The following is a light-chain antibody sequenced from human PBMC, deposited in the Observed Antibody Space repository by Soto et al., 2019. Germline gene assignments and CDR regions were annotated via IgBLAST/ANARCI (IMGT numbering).Light chain of an antibody. J-gene: IGLJ2*01. CDR1: SGSIASNY. Sequence: NFMLTQPHSVSESPGKTVTISCTRSSGSIASNYVQWYQQRPGSAPTTVIYEDNQRPSGVPDRFSGSIDSSSNSASLTISGLKTEDEADYYCQSYDSSTHVVFGGGTKLTAL. CDR2: EDN. V-gene: IGLV6-57*04. CDR3: QSYDSSTHVV.